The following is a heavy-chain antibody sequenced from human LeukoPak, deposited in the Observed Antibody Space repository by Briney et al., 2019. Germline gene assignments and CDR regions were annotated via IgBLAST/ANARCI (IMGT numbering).Heavy chain of an antibody. D-gene: IGHD2-2*01. Sequence: ASVKVSCKASGYTFTGYHMHWVRQAPGQGLEWMGRINPNTGGADYAQKFQGRVTMTRDTSISTAYMDLSRLRSDDTAVYYCARDYCSSTSCLFDYWGQGTLVTVSS. CDR3: ARDYCSSTSCLFDY. CDR2: INPNTGGA. CDR1: GYTFTGYH. V-gene: IGHV1-2*06. J-gene: IGHJ4*02.